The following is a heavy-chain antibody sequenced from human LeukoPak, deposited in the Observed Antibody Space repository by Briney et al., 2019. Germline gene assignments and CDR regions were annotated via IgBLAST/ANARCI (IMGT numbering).Heavy chain of an antibody. Sequence: GGSLRLSCAASGFTFSSYAMSWVRQAPGKGLEWVSSISGSGGSTYYADSVKGRFTISRDNSKNTLSLQMNSLRAEDTAVYYCAKGGTVTRSGYFDYWGQGTLVTVSS. CDR3: AKGGTVTRSGYFDY. J-gene: IGHJ4*02. D-gene: IGHD4-11*01. V-gene: IGHV3-23*01. CDR1: GFTFSSYA. CDR2: ISGSGGST.